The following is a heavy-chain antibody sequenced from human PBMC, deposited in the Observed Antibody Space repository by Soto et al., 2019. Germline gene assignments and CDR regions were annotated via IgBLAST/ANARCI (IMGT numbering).Heavy chain of an antibody. CDR3: ARETSTGNYYMDV. CDR1: GFSFSYYG. V-gene: IGHV3-48*01. D-gene: IGHD2-2*01. Sequence: EVQLVESGGGLVQLGGSLRLCCAASGFSFSYYGMNWVRQAPGKGLEWVSYISTSSSNIYYADSVKGRFTISRDNAKNSLSLQMNSLRAADTAVYYCARETSTGNYYMDVWGKGTTVTVSS. CDR2: ISTSSSNI. J-gene: IGHJ6*03.